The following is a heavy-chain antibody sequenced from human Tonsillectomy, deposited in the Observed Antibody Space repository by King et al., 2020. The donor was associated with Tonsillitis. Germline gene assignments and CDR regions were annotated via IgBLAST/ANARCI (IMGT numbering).Heavy chain of an antibody. V-gene: IGHV3-30-3*01. J-gene: IGHJ4*02. CDR1: GFTFSSYA. D-gene: IGHD3-22*01. CDR2: ISYDGSNK. Sequence: VQLVESGGGVVHPGRSLRLSCAASGFTFSSYAMHWVRQAPGKGLEWVAVISYDGSNKYYADSVKGRFTISRDNSKNTLYLQMNSLRAEDTAVYYCSVVVITPAFDYWGQGTLVTVSS. CDR3: SVVVITPAFDY.